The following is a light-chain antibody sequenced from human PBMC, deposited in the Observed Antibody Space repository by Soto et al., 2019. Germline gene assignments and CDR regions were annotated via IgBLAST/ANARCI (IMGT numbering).Light chain of an antibody. J-gene: IGKJ1*01. CDR1: QTISTS. CDR3: QHYNSYSEA. CDR2: LAS. Sequence: DIQMTQSPSTLSAFVGDRVTITCRASQTISTSLAWYQQKPGKAPKLLIYLASTLQSGVPARFSGSGSATEFTLSISSLQPDDFATYYCQHYNSYSEAFGQGTKVDIK. V-gene: IGKV1-5*03.